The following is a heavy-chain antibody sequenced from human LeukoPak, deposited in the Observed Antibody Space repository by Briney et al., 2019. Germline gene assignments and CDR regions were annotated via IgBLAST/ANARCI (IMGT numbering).Heavy chain of an antibody. CDR3: VRENHGSFDY. Sequence: GGSLRLSCAASGFSFSTYYVNWVRQAPGKGLEWVSCISSSSTYTYYADSVRGRFAISRDNAKNSLYLQMSSLRADDTAVYYCVRENHGSFDYWGQGSLVTVSS. D-gene: IGHD1-14*01. CDR1: GFSFSTYY. V-gene: IGHV3-21*01. CDR2: ISSSSTYT. J-gene: IGHJ4*02.